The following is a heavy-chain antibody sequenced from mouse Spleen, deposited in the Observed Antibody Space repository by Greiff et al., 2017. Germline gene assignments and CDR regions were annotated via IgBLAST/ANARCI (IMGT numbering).Heavy chain of an antibody. D-gene: IGHD1-1*01. CDR2: INPNNGGT. CDR3: ASAPITTVVPLDY. CDR1: GYTFTDYY. V-gene: IGHV1-26*01. J-gene: IGHJ2*01. Sequence: VQLQQSGPELVKPGASVKISCKASGYTFTDYYMNWVKQSHGKSLEWIGDINPNNGGTSYNQKFKGKATLTVDKSSSTAYMELRSLTSEDSAVYYCASAPITTVVPLDYWGQGTTLTVSS.